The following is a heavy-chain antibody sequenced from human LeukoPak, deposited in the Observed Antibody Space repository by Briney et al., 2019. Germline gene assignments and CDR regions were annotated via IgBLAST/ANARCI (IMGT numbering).Heavy chain of an antibody. Sequence: SETLSLTCAVYGGSFSGYYCSWIRQPPGKGLEWIGEINHSGSTNYNPSLKSRVTISVDTSKNQFSLKLSSVTAADTAVYYCARGYNWFDPWGEGTLVTVSS. CDR1: GGSFSGYY. CDR2: INHSGST. CDR3: ARGYNWFDP. J-gene: IGHJ5*02. V-gene: IGHV4-34*01.